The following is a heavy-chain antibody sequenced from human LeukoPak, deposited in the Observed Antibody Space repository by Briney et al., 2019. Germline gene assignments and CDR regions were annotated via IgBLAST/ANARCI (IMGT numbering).Heavy chain of an antibody. CDR3: ARAAIAAAAFDI. CDR2: IYTSGST. V-gene: IGHV4-4*07. J-gene: IGHJ3*02. D-gene: IGHD6-13*01. Sequence: SETLSLTCTVSGGSINSYYWSWIRQPAGKGLEWIGRIYTSGSTNYNPSLKSRVTISVDTSKNQFSLKLSSVTAADTAVYYCARAAIAAAAFDIWGQGTMVTVSS. CDR1: GGSINSYY.